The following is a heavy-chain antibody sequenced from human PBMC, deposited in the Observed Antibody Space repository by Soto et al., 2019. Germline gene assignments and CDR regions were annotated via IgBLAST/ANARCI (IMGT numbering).Heavy chain of an antibody. D-gene: IGHD6-19*01. J-gene: IGHJ4*03. CDR1: GFDFRDYY. CDR3: VRERAGTPNFPHNALDN. V-gene: IGHV3-11*01. CDR2: IARFGSSV. Sequence: GGSLRLSCTASGFDFRDYYMSWIRQAPGKGLEWISHIARFGSSVYYADSVRGRFFISRDDARNSLFLQMNNLRAEDTAVYYCVRERAGTPNFPHNALDNWGHGTLVTVSS.